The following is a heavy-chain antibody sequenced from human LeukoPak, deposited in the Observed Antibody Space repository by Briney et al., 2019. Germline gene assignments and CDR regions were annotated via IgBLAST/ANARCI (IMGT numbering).Heavy chain of an antibody. Sequence: GGSLRLSCAASGVTLSSYGMHWVRQAPGKGLEWVAVISNDGSNKHYADSVKGRFTISRDNSKNTLYLQMNSLRAADTAVYYCAKDLTGVNYCLDQWGQGTLVTVSS. CDR1: GVTLSSYG. V-gene: IGHV3-30*18. CDR3: AKDLTGVNYCLDQ. CDR2: ISNDGSNK. D-gene: IGHD1-7*01. J-gene: IGHJ4*02.